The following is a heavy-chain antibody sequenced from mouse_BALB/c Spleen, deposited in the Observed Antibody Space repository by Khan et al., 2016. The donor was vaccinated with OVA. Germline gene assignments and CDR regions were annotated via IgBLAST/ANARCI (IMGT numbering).Heavy chain of an antibody. J-gene: IGHJ3*01. Sequence: EVQLKESGPELVKPGASVKMSCKAAGYTFTSYVMHWVKQKPGMGLEWIGYIYPFNDDTKYNEKFIGQATLTSDKSPSTAYMKLSSLNYEDSAIYYSAQVGNYYVSFAYWGQGTLVTVSA. D-gene: IGHD1-1*01. CDR1: GYTFTSYV. CDR3: AQVGNYYVSFAY. V-gene: IGHV1S136*01. CDR2: IYPFNDDT.